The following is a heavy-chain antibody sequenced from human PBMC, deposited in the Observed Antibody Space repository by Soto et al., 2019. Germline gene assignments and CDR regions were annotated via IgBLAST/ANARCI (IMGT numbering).Heavy chain of an antibody. Sequence: GGSLRLSCAASGFTFDDYAMHWVRQAPGKGLEWVSGISWNSGSIGYADSVKGRFTISRDNAKNSLYLQMNSLRAEDTALYYCAKDPARGYCSGGSCAKDDAFDIWGQGTMVTVSS. CDR1: GFTFDDYA. V-gene: IGHV3-9*01. CDR3: AKDPARGYCSGGSCAKDDAFDI. J-gene: IGHJ3*02. D-gene: IGHD2-15*01. CDR2: ISWNSGSI.